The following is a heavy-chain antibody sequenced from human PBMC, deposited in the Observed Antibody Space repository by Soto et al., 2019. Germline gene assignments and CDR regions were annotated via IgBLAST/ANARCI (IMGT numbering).Heavy chain of an antibody. V-gene: IGHV3-23*01. J-gene: IGHJ4*02. CDR1: GFTFSGFA. Sequence: LRLSCAASGFTFSGFAMNWVRQAPGKGLEWVSLISDSGGTTYHADSVKGRFTISRDNSKNTLYLQLNSLRAEDTAVYYCAKAATIATLYNFDFWGQGTLVTVYS. CDR3: AKAATIATLYNFDF. D-gene: IGHD4-4*01. CDR2: ISDSGGTT.